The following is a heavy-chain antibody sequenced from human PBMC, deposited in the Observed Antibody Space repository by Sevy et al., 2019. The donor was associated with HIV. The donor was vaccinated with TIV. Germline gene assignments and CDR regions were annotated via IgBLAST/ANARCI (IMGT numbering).Heavy chain of an antibody. V-gene: IGHV4-59*08. Sequence: SETLSLTCTVSGGSITSLYWNWIRQPPGKGLEWMANIYYNGHINYNPSLKSRVTLSLDTSKNQFSLMLRSVTAADTAMYYCAGENAWGRGYSWGQGTLVTVSS. D-gene: IGHD1-26*01. J-gene: IGHJ4*02. CDR1: GGSITSLY. CDR3: AGENAWGRGYS. CDR2: IYYNGHI.